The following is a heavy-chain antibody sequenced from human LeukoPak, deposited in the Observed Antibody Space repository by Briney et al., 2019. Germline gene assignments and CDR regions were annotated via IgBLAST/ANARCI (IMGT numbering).Heavy chain of an antibody. CDR3: AKDPRRDGYNYHFDY. CDR2: ISGSGGST. CDR1: GFTFSSCA. J-gene: IGHJ4*02. Sequence: GGSLRLSCAASGFTFSSCAMSWVRQAPGKGLEWVSAISGSGGSTYYADSVKGRFTISRDNSKNTLYLQMNSLRAEDTAVYYCAKDPRRDGYNYHFDYWGQGTLVTVSS. V-gene: IGHV3-23*01. D-gene: IGHD5-24*01.